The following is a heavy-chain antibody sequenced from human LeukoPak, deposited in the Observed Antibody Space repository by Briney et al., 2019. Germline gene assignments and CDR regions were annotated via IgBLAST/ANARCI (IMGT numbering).Heavy chain of an antibody. D-gene: IGHD6-13*01. CDR3: ARDVSSSWYSYYYYYGMDV. Sequence: SETLSLTCTVSGGSISSFYWSWIRQPAGKGLEWIGRIYTSGSTNYNPSLKSRVTMSVDTSKNQFSLKLSSVTAADTAVYYCARDVSSSWYSYYYYYGMDVWGQGTTVTVSS. CDR1: GGSISSFY. J-gene: IGHJ6*02. V-gene: IGHV4-4*07. CDR2: IYTSGST.